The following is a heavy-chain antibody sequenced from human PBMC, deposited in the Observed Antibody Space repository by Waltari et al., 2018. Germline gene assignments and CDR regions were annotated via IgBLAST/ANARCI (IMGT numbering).Heavy chain of an antibody. J-gene: IGHJ6*03. V-gene: IGHV4-34*01. CDR2: INHSGST. CDR3: ARAIGFWSGFPNYYYCYYMDV. D-gene: IGHD3-3*01. Sequence: QVQLQQWGAGLLTPSETLSLTCAVYGGSLSGYYWSWMRQPPGKGLEWIGEINHSGSTIYNPSLKSRVTISVDTSKNQFSLKLSSVTAADTAVYYCARAIGFWSGFPNYYYCYYMDVWDKGTTVTVSS. CDR1: GGSLSGYY.